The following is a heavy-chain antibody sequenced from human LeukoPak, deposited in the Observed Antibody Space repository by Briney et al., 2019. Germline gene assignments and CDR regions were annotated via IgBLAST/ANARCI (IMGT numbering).Heavy chain of an antibody. CDR2: IWHDGTNQ. D-gene: IGHD3-22*01. Sequence: GGSLRLSCAASGFTFSRYGMHWVRQAPGKGLEWVAFIWHDGTNQTYADSVKGRFTISRDNAEKMVFVQLDSLRAEDTAIYYCARDWYYDSSGCFHYWGQGTLVTVSS. CDR3: ARDWYYDSSGCFHY. V-gene: IGHV3-33*01. J-gene: IGHJ4*02. CDR1: GFTFSRYG.